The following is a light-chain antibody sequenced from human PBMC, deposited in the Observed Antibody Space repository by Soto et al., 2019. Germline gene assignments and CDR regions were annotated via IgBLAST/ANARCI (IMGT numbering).Light chain of an antibody. Sequence: QSALTQPASVSGSPGRSITISCTGTSNDVGGYNLVSWYQQHPGKVPKLIIYEGNKRPSGVSDRFSGSKSGNTASLTISALQPEDEADYSCSSFAGGATFVFGGGTQLTVL. CDR3: SSFAGGATFV. CDR1: SNDVGGYNL. CDR2: EGN. V-gene: IGLV2-23*03. J-gene: IGLJ7*01.